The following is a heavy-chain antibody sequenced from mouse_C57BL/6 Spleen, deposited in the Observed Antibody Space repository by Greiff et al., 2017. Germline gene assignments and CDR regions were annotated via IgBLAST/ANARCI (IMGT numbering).Heavy chain of an antibody. CDR2: IDPANGNT. D-gene: IGHD2-5*01. Sequence: VQLQQSVAELVRPGASVKLSCTASGYNINNTYMHWVKQRPEQGLEWIGRIDPANGNTKYDPKFQGKATLTADKSSNTAYLQLSSLTSEDSAIYYCARPSLGYSNCYWFGGWGQATLVTVSA. V-gene: IGHV14-3*01. CDR1: GYNINNTY. CDR3: ARPSLGYSNCYWFGG. J-gene: IGHJ3*01.